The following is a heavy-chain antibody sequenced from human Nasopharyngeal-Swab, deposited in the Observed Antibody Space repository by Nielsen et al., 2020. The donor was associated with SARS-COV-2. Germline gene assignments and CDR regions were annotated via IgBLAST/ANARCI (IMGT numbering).Heavy chain of an antibody. CDR3: ARRSGYYDSSGYSDY. V-gene: IGHV4-59*13. CDR1: GGSISSYY. J-gene: IGHJ4*02. D-gene: IGHD3-22*01. Sequence: GSLRLSCTVSGGSISSYYWSWIRQPPGKGLEWIGYIYYSGSTNYNPSLKSRVTISVDTSKNQFSLKLSSVTAADTAVYYCARRSGYYDSSGYSDYWGQGTLVTVSS. CDR2: IYYSGST.